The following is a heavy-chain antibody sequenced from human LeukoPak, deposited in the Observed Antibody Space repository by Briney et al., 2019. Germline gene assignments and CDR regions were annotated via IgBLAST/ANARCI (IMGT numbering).Heavy chain of an antibody. D-gene: IGHD2-15*01. V-gene: IGHV1-2*02. CDR3: ARTLVVAATPDY. CDR1: GYTFTGYY. J-gene: IGHJ4*02. Sequence: ASVKVSCKASGYTFTGYYMHWVRQAPGQGLEWMGWINPNSGGINYAQKFQGRVTMTRDTSISTAYMELSRLRSDDTAVYYCARTLVVAATPDYWGQGTLVTVSS. CDR2: INPNSGGI.